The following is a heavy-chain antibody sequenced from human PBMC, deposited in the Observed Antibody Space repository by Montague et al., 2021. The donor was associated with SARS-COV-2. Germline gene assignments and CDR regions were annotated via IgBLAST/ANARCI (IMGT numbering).Heavy chain of an antibody. V-gene: IGHV4-34*01. Sequence: SETLSLTCNVAGGSFSGYYWSWIRQPPGKGLEWIGEINHSGSTNYNPSLKSRVTISMDTSKNQFSLKLSSVTAADTAVYYCARGVRQLGVRYYYYYIDVWDKGTTVTVSS. CDR1: GGSFSGYY. CDR2: INHSGST. CDR3: ARGVRQLGVRYYYYYIDV. J-gene: IGHJ6*03. D-gene: IGHD6-6*01.